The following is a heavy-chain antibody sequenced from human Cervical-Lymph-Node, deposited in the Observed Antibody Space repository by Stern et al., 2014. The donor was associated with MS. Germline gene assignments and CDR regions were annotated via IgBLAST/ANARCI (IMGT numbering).Heavy chain of an antibody. D-gene: IGHD4-23*01. Sequence: QLQLQESGPGLVKPSQTLSLTCTVSGGPISSGGYYWSWIRQHPGKGLEWIGYIDSSGSPYYNPSLTPRVTMSVDPAKYHFYLKRRSVTAGDTAVYYCARGGTTVVTPLDYWGQGTMVTVSS. CDR3: ARGGTTVVTPLDY. V-gene: IGHV4-31*03. J-gene: IGHJ4*02. CDR1: GGPISSGGYY. CDR2: IDSSGSP.